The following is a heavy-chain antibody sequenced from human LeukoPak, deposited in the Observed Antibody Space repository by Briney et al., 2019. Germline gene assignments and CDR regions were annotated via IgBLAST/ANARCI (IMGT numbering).Heavy chain of an antibody. CDR1: GGSFSGYY. V-gene: IGHV4-34*01. J-gene: IGHJ4*02. D-gene: IGHD3-10*01. CDR2: INHSGST. Sequence: SETLSLTCAVYGGSFSGYYWSWIRRPPGKGLEWIGEINHSGSTNYNPSLESRVTISVDTSKNQFSLKLSSVTAADTAVYYCARSYGSGSYEYYFDYWGQGTLVTVSS. CDR3: ARSYGSGSYEYYFDY.